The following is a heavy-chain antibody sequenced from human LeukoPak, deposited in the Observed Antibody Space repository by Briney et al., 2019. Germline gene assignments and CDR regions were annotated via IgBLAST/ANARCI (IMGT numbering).Heavy chain of an antibody. CDR3: VKEGDAFRRYLDV. CDR1: GFTFSRLG. CDR2: IHNDGTQG. D-gene: IGHD2-21*02. V-gene: IGHV3-33*06. J-gene: IGHJ6*03. Sequence: PGTALRLSCAASGFTFSRLGMQWVRQAPGKGLEWVAVIHNDGTQGQYGDSVKGRFTISKDNSQNTLHLQLNNLRDADTGVYYCVKEGDAFRRYLDVWGKGTTVTVSS.